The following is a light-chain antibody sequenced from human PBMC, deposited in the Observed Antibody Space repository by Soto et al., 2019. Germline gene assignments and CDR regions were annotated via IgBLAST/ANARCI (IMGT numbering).Light chain of an antibody. CDR1: QSVSSN. CDR2: GAS. Sequence: EMGITPGAPTRTESPGERATLSCRASQSVSSNLAWYQQKPGQAPRLLIYGASTRATGIPARFSGSGSGTEFTLTISTLQPEDFSVHYCQQYTNWPPWTFGQGTKVDIK. CDR3: QQYTNWPPWT. J-gene: IGKJ1*01. V-gene: IGKV3-15*01.